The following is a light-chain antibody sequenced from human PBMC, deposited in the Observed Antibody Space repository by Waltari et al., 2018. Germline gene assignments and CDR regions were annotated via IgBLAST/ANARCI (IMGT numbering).Light chain of an antibody. CDR1: DGHVGGSDF. CDR2: DVY. J-gene: IGLJ2*01. Sequence: SALTQPASVSGSPGQSLAIPFTGPDGHVGGSDFVSWYQQYPGKAPKLVIYDVYYRPSGVSDRFSASKSGNTASLTISGLQTVDEADYYCSSYTSISTSVVFGGGTKLTVL. V-gene: IGLV2-14*03. CDR3: SSYTSISTSVV.